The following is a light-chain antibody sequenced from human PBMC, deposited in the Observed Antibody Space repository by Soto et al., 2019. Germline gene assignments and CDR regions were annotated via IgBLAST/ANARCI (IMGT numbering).Light chain of an antibody. Sequence: AIQMTQSPSSLSASVGDRVTITCRASQGVRNDVGWYQQKPGKAPKLLIYAAASLQSGVPSRFSGSRAGTDFTLTISSLQSEAFETYHCPRGYRYSLT. V-gene: IGKV1-6*01. CDR1: QGVRND. CDR2: AAA. CDR3: PRGYRYSLT. J-gene: IGKJ4*01.